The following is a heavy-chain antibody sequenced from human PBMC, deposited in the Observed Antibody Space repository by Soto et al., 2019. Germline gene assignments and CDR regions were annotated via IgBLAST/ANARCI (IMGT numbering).Heavy chain of an antibody. CDR2: ISYGGST. Sequence: QVQLQESGPGLVKPSQTLSXTCTVSGGSINSGGYCWSWIRQHPGKGLDWIGCISYGGSTSYNPSLKSRVTISVDTSKNQFSLKLTSVTAADTAVYYCSRGILVWGQGALITVSS. D-gene: IGHD5-18*01. V-gene: IGHV4-31*03. CDR1: GGSINSGGYC. J-gene: IGHJ4*02. CDR3: SRGILV.